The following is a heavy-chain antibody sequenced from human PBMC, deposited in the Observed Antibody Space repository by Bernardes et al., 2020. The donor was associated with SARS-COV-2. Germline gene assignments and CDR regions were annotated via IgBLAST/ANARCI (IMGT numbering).Heavy chain of an antibody. V-gene: IGHV3-66*01. CDR3: ARNPTEQFPDGYYFDY. J-gene: IGHJ4*02. Sequence: GGSLRLSCAASGFAVSRNYMSWVRQAPGKGLEWVSVIYSVGRTYYADPVKGRFTISRDNSKNTLYLQMNSMRAEDTAVYYCARNPTEQFPDGYYFDYWGQGTLVTVSS. CDR1: GFAVSRNY. D-gene: IGHD1-26*01. CDR2: IYSVGRT.